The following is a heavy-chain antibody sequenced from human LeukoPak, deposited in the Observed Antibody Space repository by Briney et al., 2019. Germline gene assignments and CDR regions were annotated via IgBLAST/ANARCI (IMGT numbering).Heavy chain of an antibody. CDR2: IKQDGSEK. CDR3: ARDRGIHGWFDP. Sequence: GGSLRLSCAASGFTFTNYWMSWVRQAPGKGLEWVGNIKQDGSEKYYVDSVKGRFTISRDNAKNSLYLQMNSLRAEDTAVYYCARDRGIHGWFDPWGQGTLGTVSS. V-gene: IGHV3-7*01. J-gene: IGHJ5*02. D-gene: IGHD3-10*01. CDR1: GFTFTNYW.